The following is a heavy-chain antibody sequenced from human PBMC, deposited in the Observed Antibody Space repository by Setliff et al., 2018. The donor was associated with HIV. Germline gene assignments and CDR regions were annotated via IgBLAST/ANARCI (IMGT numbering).Heavy chain of an antibody. CDR2: IIPILGIA. V-gene: IGHV1-69*10. CDR3: ARDHCSSSGCYEYSYYGMDV. CDR1: GGTFSRYA. D-gene: IGHD2-2*01. Sequence: GASVKVSCKASGGTFSRYAIAWVRQAPGQGLEWMGGIIPILGIANYAQKFQGRVTMTRDTSISTAYMEVSRLRSDDTAVYYCARDHCSSSGCYEYSYYGMDVWGQGTTVTVSS. J-gene: IGHJ6*02.